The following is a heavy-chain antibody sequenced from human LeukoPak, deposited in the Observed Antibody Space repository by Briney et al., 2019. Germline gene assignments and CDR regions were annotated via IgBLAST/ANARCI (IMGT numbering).Heavy chain of an antibody. V-gene: IGHV3-30*04. CDR2: MSYDGSNK. D-gene: IGHD5-18*01. J-gene: IGHJ4*02. Sequence: QPGRSLRLSCAASGFTFSSYAMHWVRHAPGKGLEWVAVMSYDGSNKYYADSVEGRFNLSRDNSEHALYLQMNSLRTEDMAVYYCARDSWGGAMVPDYWGQGTLVTVSS. CDR1: GFTFSSYA. CDR3: ARDSWGGAMVPDY.